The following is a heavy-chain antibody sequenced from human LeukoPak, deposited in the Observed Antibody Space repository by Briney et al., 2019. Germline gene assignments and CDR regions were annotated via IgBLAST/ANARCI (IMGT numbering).Heavy chain of an antibody. D-gene: IGHD5-18*01. CDR2: ISYDGSNK. CDR1: GFTFSSYG. V-gene: IGHV3-30*18. CDR3: ANLYGDTAMVSPRYYYGMDV. Sequence: AGGSLRLSCAASGFTFSSYGMHWVRQAPGKGLEGVAVISYDGSNKYYADSVKGRFTISRDNSKNTLYLQMNSLRAEDTAVYYCANLYGDTAMVSPRYYYGMDVWGQGTTVTVSS. J-gene: IGHJ6*02.